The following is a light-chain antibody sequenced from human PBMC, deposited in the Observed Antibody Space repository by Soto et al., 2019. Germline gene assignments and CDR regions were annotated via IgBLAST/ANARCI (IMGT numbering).Light chain of an antibody. CDR3: XTWGTGIHV. J-gene: IGLJ1*01. CDR2: LNSDGSH. CDR1: SGHSSYA. V-gene: IGLV4-69*01. Sequence: QPVLTQSPSASASLGASVKLTCTLSSGHSSYAIAWHQQQPEKGPRYLMKLNSDGSHSKGDGIPDRFSGSSSGAERYLIXXXXXXXXXXXXXCXTWGTGIHVFGTGTKLTVL.